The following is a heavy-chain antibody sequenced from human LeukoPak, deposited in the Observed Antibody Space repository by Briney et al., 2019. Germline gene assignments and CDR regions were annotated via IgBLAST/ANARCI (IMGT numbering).Heavy chain of an antibody. CDR3: AKAGVTATSSYYYMDV. Sequence: GGSLRLSCTASGFTFSSHAMSWVRQAPGKGLEWVSALSGSGAFTYYADSVKGRFTISRGNSKNTLYLQMNSLRAEDTAVYYCAKAGVTATSSYYYMDVWGKGTTVTVSS. J-gene: IGHJ6*03. CDR1: GFTFSSHA. CDR2: LSGSGAFT. V-gene: IGHV3-23*01. D-gene: IGHD2-21*02.